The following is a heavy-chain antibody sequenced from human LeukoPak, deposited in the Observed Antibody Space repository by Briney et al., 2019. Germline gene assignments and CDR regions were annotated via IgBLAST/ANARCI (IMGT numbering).Heavy chain of an antibody. CDR3: ARFLGYCSAGSCYFDY. CDR1: GYTFIAYY. CDR2: INPSSGGT. Sequence: ASVKVSCKASGYTFIAYYMHWVRQAPGQGLEWMGWINPSSGGTNYAQKFQGRVTMTRDTSITTAYMELSSLRSDDTAVYYCARFLGYCSAGSCYFDYWGQGTLVTVSS. D-gene: IGHD2-15*01. J-gene: IGHJ4*02. V-gene: IGHV1-2*02.